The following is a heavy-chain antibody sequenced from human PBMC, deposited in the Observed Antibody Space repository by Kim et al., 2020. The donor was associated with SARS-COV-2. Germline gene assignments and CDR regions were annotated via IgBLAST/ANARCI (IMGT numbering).Heavy chain of an antibody. V-gene: IGHV1-2*02. CDR3: ARGEVPTILGMEDV. Sequence: ASVKVSCKASGYAFSDFFIHWVRQAPGQGLEWMGWIDPKNGDTHYAQSFQGRVTMTRDTSVSTVYLDLSRLRSDDTAVYYCARGEVPTILGMEDVWGQGITVTVSS. CDR1: GYAFSDFF. J-gene: IGHJ6*02. CDR2: IDPKNGDT. D-gene: IGHD3-16*01.